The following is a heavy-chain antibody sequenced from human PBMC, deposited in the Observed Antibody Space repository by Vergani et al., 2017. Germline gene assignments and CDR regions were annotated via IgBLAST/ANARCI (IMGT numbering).Heavy chain of an antibody. CDR1: GGFISSYY. V-gene: IGHV4-39*07. CDR3: ARDDAGYCSSTSCDVGYYYYGMDV. D-gene: IGHD2-2*01. Sequence: QVQLQESGPGLVKPSETLSLTCTVSGGFISSYYWAWIRQPPGKGLEGMGSIFYSGRTYYNPSLKSRVTISVDTSKNQFSLKLSAVTAADTAVYYCARDDAGYCSSTSCDVGYYYYGMDVWGQGTTVTVSS. CDR2: IFYSGRT. J-gene: IGHJ6*02.